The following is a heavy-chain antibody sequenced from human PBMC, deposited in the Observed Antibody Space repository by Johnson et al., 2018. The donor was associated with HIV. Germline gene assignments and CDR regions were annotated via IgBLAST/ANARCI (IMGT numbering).Heavy chain of an antibody. CDR2: IKQDGSEK. D-gene: IGHD6-6*01. Sequence: EVQLVESGGGVVRPGGSLRLSCAASGFTFSSYWMSWVRQAPGKGLEWVANIKQDGSEKYYVDSVKGRFTISRDNAKNSLYLQMNNLRAGDTAVYYCARYGRSSVGGHDAFDIWGQGTMVTVSS. CDR1: GFTFSSYW. V-gene: IGHV3-7*02. J-gene: IGHJ3*02. CDR3: ARYGRSSVGGHDAFDI.